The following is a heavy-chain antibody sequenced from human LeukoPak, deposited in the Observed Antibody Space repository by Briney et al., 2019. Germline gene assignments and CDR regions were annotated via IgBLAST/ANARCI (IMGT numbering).Heavy chain of an antibody. Sequence: QTGGSLRLSCAASGFTFSSYAMSWVRQAPGKGLEWVSAISGSGGSTYYADSVKGRFTISRDNSKNTLYLQMNSLRAEDTAVYYCAKDYGVYKSLFDYWGQGTLVTVSS. D-gene: IGHD4-17*01. V-gene: IGHV3-23*01. CDR1: GFTFSSYA. CDR3: AKDYGVYKSLFDY. J-gene: IGHJ4*02. CDR2: ISGSGGST.